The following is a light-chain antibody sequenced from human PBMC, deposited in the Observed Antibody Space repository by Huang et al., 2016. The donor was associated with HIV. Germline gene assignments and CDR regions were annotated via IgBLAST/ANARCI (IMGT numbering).Light chain of an antibody. Sequence: DIQMTQSPSTLSASVGDRVTITCRASQTITNWLAWYQQKPGKAPKLLIYKASTLETGGPSMVSGSGSGTEFTLTINSMQPDDFATYYCQQYSSWRTFGQGTKVE. J-gene: IGKJ1*01. CDR3: QQYSSWRT. CDR1: QTITNW. V-gene: IGKV1-5*03. CDR2: KAS.